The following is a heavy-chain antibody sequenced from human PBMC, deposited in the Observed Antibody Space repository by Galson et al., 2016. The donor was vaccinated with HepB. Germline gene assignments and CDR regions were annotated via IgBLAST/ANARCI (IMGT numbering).Heavy chain of an antibody. Sequence: SLRLSCAASGFTFSDYAMHWVRQAPGKGLEWVAVISDDGRNKYYADSVKGRFSISRDNTKNALSLQMNILRGDDKAVYYCANFGVALENWGQGTLVTVSS. D-gene: IGHD3-3*01. CDR2: ISDDGRNK. CDR3: ANFGVALEN. CDR1: GFTFSDYA. J-gene: IGHJ4*02. V-gene: IGHV3-30*04.